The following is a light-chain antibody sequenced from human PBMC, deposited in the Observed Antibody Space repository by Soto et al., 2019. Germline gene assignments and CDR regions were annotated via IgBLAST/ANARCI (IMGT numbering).Light chain of an antibody. CDR1: SSNIGSNF. Sequence: QSVLTQPPSASGTPGQRVTISCSGSSSNIGSNFVYWYQQLPGTALKLLIYRNNQRPSGVPDRFSGSKSDTSASLAISGLRSEDEADYYCAAWGDSLSGYVFGTGTKLTVL. J-gene: IGLJ1*01. CDR2: RNN. CDR3: AAWGDSLSGYV. V-gene: IGLV1-47*01.